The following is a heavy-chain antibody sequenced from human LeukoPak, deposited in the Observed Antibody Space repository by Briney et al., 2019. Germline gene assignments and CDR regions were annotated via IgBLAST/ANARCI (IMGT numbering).Heavy chain of an antibody. CDR1: GGSISSGGYY. J-gene: IGHJ4*02. V-gene: IGHV4-61*02. D-gene: IGHD5-18*01. CDR2: IYTSGST. CDR3: ARSGYHDGYSYGLFDY. Sequence: KPSETLSLTCTVSGGSISSGGYYWRWIRQPAGKGLEWIGRIYTSGSTNYNPSLKSRVTISIDTSKNQFSLRLTSVTAADTAVYYCARSGYHDGYSYGLFDYWGQGTLVTVSS.